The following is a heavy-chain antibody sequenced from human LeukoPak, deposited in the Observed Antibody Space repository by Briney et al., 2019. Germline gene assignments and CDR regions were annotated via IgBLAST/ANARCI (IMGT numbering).Heavy chain of an antibody. Sequence: PGGSLRLSCAASGFTFSTYGTAWVRQVPGNRLEWVSSIGATGGLISYADSVKGRFTVSSSEKTFYLQMNSLRAEDTAVYFCAAKILGSAPFDFWGQGTLVTVSS. CDR3: AAKILGSAPFDF. D-gene: IGHD3-10*01. CDR1: GFTFSTYG. J-gene: IGHJ4*02. CDR2: IGATGGLI. V-gene: IGHV3-23*01.